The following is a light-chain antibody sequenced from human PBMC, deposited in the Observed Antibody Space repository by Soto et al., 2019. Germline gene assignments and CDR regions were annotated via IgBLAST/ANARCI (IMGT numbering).Light chain of an antibody. CDR2: AAS. V-gene: IGKV1-12*01. CDR3: QQTNSFPWT. Sequence: DIQMTQSPSSVSASVGDRVTITCRASQNINSWLAWYQQKPGKAPKLLIYAASSLQSGVPSRFSGSGSGTDLTLTISSLQPEDFASYYCQQTNSFPWTFGQGTKVEIK. CDR1: QNINSW. J-gene: IGKJ1*01.